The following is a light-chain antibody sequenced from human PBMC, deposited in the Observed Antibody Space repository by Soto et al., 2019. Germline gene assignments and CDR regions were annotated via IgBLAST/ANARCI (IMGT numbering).Light chain of an antibody. CDR3: QQSYSSPPT. J-gene: IGKJ1*01. Sequence: DIEMTQSPSSLSASVEDRVIITCRASQSISNHLNWYQQKPGKAPKLLIFAASSLQSGVPSRFSGSRSGPDFTLTISSLQPEDFATDYCQQSYSSPPTCGQGTKVDI. V-gene: IGKV1-39*01. CDR2: AAS. CDR1: QSISNH.